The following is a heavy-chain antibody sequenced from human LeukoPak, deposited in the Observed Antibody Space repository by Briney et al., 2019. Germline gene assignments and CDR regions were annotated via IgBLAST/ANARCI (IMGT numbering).Heavy chain of an antibody. J-gene: IGHJ4*02. CDR2: IYYGGST. Sequence: AGTLSLTCSVSGFTISSNYRSWLRQAPGKGLEWVWDIYYGGSTYYDDSVESRVTISGDTSKNTFFLQMSRLTAADTAVYYCARGRYSTYVSLSHWGQGTLVTVSS. D-gene: IGHD4-11*01. CDR1: GFTISSNY. CDR3: ARGRYSTYVSLSH. V-gene: IGHV3-53*01.